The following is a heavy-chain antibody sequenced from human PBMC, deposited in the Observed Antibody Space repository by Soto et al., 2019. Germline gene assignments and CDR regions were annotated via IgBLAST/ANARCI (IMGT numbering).Heavy chain of an antibody. D-gene: IGHD3-22*01. Sequence: PGGSLRLCCAASGFTFSSYGMHWVRQAPGKGLEWVAVISYDGSNKYYADSVKGRFTISRDNSKNTLYLQMNSLRAEDTAVYYCYQSGDYYDSSGYSGYWGQGPLVTVSS. J-gene: IGHJ4*02. CDR2: ISYDGSNK. CDR1: GFTFSSYG. CDR3: YQSGDYYDSSGYSGY. V-gene: IGHV3-30*03.